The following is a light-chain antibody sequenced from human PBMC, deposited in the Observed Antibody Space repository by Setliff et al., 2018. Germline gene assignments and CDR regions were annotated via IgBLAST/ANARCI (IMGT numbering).Light chain of an antibody. V-gene: IGLV2-14*01. CDR1: SSDIGGYNY. Sequence: QSALTQPASVSGSPGQSITISCTGTSSDIGGYNYVSWYQQHPGKAPKSMIYEASNRPSGVSNRFSGSKSGNTASLTISGLQAEDEADYYCCSYAGISTFGPYVFGTGTKVTVL. CDR2: EAS. J-gene: IGLJ1*01. CDR3: CSYAGISTFGPYV.